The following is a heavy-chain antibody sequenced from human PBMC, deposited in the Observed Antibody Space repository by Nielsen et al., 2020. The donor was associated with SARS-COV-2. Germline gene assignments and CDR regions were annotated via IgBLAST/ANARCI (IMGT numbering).Heavy chain of an antibody. CDR1: GFTFSSYG. CDR3: ASPSLTPTSYYYYGMDV. J-gene: IGHJ6*02. CDR2: ISYDGSNK. Sequence: GESLKISCAASGFTFSSYGMHWVRQAPGKGLEWVAVISYDGSNKYYADSVKGRFTISRDNSKNTLYLQMNSLRAEDTAVYYCASPSLTPTSYYYYGMDVWGQGTTVTVSS. V-gene: IGHV3-30*03.